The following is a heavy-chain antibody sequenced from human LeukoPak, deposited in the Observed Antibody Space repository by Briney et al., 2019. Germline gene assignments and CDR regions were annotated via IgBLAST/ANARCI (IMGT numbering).Heavy chain of an antibody. J-gene: IGHJ3*02. CDR1: GFSFSSYG. CDR3: AKTITMIVVVNAFDI. CDR2: ISYDGSNK. Sequence: GGSLRLSCVVSGFSFSSYGIHWVRQAPGKGLEWVAVISYDGSNKYYADSVKGRFTISRDNSKNTLYLQMNSLRAEDTAVYYCAKTITMIVVVNAFDIWGQGTMVTVSS. D-gene: IGHD3-22*01. V-gene: IGHV3-30*18.